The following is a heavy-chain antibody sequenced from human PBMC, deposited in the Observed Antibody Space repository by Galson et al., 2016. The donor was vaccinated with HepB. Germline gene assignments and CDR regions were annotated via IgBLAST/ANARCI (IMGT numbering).Heavy chain of an antibody. D-gene: IGHD2-15*01. CDR1: GSSISSGSYY. V-gene: IGHV4-61*02. Sequence: TLPLTCTVSGSSISSGSYYWSWIRQPARKGLEWIGRIYNSGNTTYNPSLKSRVTISVDTSKNQFYLKLSSVTAADTAVYYCARDTGRFCSGGRCYNYYYYMDVWGKGTTVTVSS. J-gene: IGHJ6*03. CDR3: ARDTGRFCSGGRCYNYYYYMDV. CDR2: IYNSGNT.